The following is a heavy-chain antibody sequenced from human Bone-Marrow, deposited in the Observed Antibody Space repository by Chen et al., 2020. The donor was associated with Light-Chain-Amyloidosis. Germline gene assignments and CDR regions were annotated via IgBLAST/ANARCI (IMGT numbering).Heavy chain of an antibody. V-gene: IGHV3-15*01. CDR3: TTDGRTDY. CDR2: IKSDADGGTT. Sequence: EVNLVESGGGLVKPGGSLRLSCAASGFTFSGAWMSWVRQAPGKGLEWLGSIKSDADGGTTDYAAPVQGRFSISRDDSKKTLYLQMSSLKIEDTAMYYCTTDGRTDYWGQGTLVTVSS. CDR1: GFTFSGAW. J-gene: IGHJ4*02.